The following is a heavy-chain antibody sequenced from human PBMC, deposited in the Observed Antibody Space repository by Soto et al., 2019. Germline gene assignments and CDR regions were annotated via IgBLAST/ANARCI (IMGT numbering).Heavy chain of an antibody. Sequence: PSETLSLTCTVSCGSVSSGSYYWSWIRQPPGKGLEWIGCIYYSGSTNYNPSLKSRVTISVDTSKNQFSLKLSSVTAADTAVYYCAREYSSSSSFDYWGQGTLVTVSS. CDR1: CGSVSSGSYY. J-gene: IGHJ4*02. CDR2: IYYSGST. CDR3: AREYSSSSSFDY. V-gene: IGHV4-61*01. D-gene: IGHD6-6*01.